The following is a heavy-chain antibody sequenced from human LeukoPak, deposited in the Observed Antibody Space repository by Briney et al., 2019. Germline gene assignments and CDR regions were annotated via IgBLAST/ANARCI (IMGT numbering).Heavy chain of an antibody. CDR2: ISGSGGST. CDR1: GFTFSSYA. Sequence: PGGSLRFSCAASGFTFSSYAMSWVRQAPGKGLEWVSAISGSGGSTYYADSVKGRFTISRDNSKNTLYLQMNSLRAEDTAVYYCAKSVSGAGATSNWFDPWGQGTLVTVSS. J-gene: IGHJ5*02. V-gene: IGHV3-23*01. D-gene: IGHD1-26*01. CDR3: AKSVSGAGATSNWFDP.